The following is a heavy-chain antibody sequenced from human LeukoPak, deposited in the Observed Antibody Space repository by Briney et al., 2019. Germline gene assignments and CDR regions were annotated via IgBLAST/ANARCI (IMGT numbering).Heavy chain of an antibody. CDR2: TNSDGSST. CDR1: GFTLSTYW. CDR3: ARGQWLVSHWYFDL. J-gene: IGHJ2*01. V-gene: IGHV3-74*01. Sequence: GGSLRLSCAASGFTLSTYWMHWVRPAPGKGLVWVARTNSDGSSTNYADSVKGRFTISRDNAKNTLYLQMNSLRAEDTAVYYCARGQWLVSHWYFDLWGRGTLVTVSS. D-gene: IGHD6-19*01.